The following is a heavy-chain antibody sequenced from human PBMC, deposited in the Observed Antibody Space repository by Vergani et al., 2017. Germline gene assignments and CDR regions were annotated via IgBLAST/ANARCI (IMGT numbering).Heavy chain of an antibody. CDR3: AGDSGVYVWGSYEAWFDP. J-gene: IGHJ5*02. CDR2: FFHSGIT. D-gene: IGHD3-16*01. Sequence: QVQLQESGPGLVKPSETLTLTCDVSGYSISSGYYLGWIRQPPGKGLEWIGSFFHSGITYYNPSLKSRVTISVDTSKNQFSLKLSSVTAADPAVYYCAGDSGVYVWGSYEAWFDPWGQGTLVTVSS. V-gene: IGHV4-38-2*01. CDR1: GYSISSGYY.